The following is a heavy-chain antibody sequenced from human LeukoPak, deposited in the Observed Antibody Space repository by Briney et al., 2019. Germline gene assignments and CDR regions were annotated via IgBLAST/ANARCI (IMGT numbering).Heavy chain of an antibody. CDR2: ISGSGGST. CDR3: AKDVTYYYDSSGYYPFY. V-gene: IGHV3-23*01. D-gene: IGHD3-22*01. Sequence: GSLRLSCAASGFTFSSYSMNWVRQAPGKGLEWVSAISGSGGSTYYADSVKGRFTISRDNSKNTLYLQMNSLRAEDTAVYYCAKDVTYYYDSSGYYPFYWGQGTLVTVSS. CDR1: GFTFSSYS. J-gene: IGHJ4*02.